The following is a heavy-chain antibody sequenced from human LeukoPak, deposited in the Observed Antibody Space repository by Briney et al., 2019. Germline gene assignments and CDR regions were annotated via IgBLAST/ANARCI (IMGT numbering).Heavy chain of an antibody. D-gene: IGHD2-2*02. J-gene: IGHJ5*02. CDR3: AVTEPVPAAISRRFDP. V-gene: IGHV1-69*13. Sequence: ASVKVSCKASGYTFTSYGISWVRQAPGQGLEWMGGIIPIFGTANYAQKFQGRVTITADESTSTAYMELSSLRSEDTAVYYCAVTEPVPAAISRRFDPWGQGTLVTVSS. CDR1: GYTFTSYG. CDR2: IIPIFGTA.